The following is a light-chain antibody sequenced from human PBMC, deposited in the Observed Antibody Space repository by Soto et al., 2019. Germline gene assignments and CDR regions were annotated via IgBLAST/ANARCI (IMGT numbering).Light chain of an antibody. V-gene: IGKV3-15*01. CDR1: QSISGE. CDR3: QQSHDWPLT. Sequence: EIVMTQSPATLSVSPGERATLSCRASQSISGELAWYQQRPGQPPRLLIYGVSTRATGVPDRFSGSGSGSDFTLTISGLQSEEFAVYYCQQSHDWPLTFGQGTRLDI. J-gene: IGKJ2*01. CDR2: GVS.